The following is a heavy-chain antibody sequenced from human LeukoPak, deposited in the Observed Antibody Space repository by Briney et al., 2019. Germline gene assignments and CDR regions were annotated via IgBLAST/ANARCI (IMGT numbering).Heavy chain of an antibody. CDR1: AFIFSGHW. V-gene: IGHV3-53*01. D-gene: IGHD4-17*01. J-gene: IGHJ5*02. CDR2: THSSGGT. CDR3: IVFGDSNH. Sequence: GGSLRLSCEGSAFIFSGHWMNWVRQTPGKGLEWVSATHSSGGTYYADSVKGRFTISRDTSKNTLYLQINSLSVEDTAVYYCIVFGDSNHWGQGTLVTVSS.